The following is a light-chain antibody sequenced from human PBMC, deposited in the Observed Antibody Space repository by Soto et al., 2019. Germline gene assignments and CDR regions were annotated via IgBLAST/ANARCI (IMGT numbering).Light chain of an antibody. J-gene: IGKJ4*01. Sequence: EIVLTQSPATLSLSPGERATLSCRANQSVGNNLAWYQQKPGQAPGLLIYEASTRATGIPARFSGSGSGTDFTLTISSLEPEDFAVYYCQQHANWPLTFGGGTKVDIK. CDR2: EAS. V-gene: IGKV3-11*01. CDR3: QQHANWPLT. CDR1: QSVGNN.